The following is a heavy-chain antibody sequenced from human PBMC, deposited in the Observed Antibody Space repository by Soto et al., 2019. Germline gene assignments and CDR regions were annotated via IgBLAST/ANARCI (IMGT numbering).Heavy chain of an antibody. CDR2: IRGSGDIT. CDR3: ASAYGLGSYYKGGY. D-gene: IGHD3-10*01. V-gene: IGHV3-23*01. J-gene: IGHJ4*02. Sequence: VGSLRLSCASSVFTFSSYTMTCVRDSPGKGLEWVSGIRGSGDITYYADSVKGRFTISRDNSKNTLFLQINSLRAADTAVYYFASAYGLGSYYKGGYWGQGTVVTVSS. CDR1: VFTFSSYT.